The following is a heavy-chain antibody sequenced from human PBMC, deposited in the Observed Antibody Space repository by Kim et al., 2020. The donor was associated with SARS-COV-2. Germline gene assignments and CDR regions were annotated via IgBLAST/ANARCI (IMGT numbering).Heavy chain of an antibody. Sequence: SLKSRVTMSVETSKNPFYLKLSSVTAADTAVYYCARVNCSSTSCPYYFDYWGQGTLVTVSS. D-gene: IGHD2-2*01. CDR3: ARVNCSSTSCPYYFDY. V-gene: IGHV4-4*07. J-gene: IGHJ4*02.